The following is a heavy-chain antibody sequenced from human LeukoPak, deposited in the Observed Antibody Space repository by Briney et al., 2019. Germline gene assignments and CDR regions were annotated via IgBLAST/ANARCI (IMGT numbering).Heavy chain of an antibody. CDR1: GFSFSDAW. V-gene: IGHV3-15*01. J-gene: IGHJ5*02. Sequence: GGSLRLSCAASGFSFSDAWMSWVCQGPGKGLEWVARFKSRDDRGTIDYGTPVRGRFIISRDDSRGMLYLQMNRLKIEDTGVYYCTTGGIKFDRWGQGTLVTVSS. CDR2: FKSRDDRGTI. CDR3: TTGGIKFDR. D-gene: IGHD5-24*01.